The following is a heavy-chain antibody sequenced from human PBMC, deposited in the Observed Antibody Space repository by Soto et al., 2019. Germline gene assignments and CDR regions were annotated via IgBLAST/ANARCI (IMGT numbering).Heavy chain of an antibody. CDR3: ARGGGSCADTAMKPQIYYYYYYYMDV. D-gene: IGHD5-18*01. Sequence: QVQLVQSGAEVKKPGASVKVSCKASGYTFTSYGISWVRQAPGQGLEWIGWISAYNGNTNYAQKLQGRVTMTTDTSTSTAYMEMRSLRSDDTAVYYCARGGGSCADTAMKPQIYYYYYYYMDVWGKGTTVTVSS. CDR2: ISAYNGNT. CDR1: GYTFTSYG. J-gene: IGHJ6*03. V-gene: IGHV1-18*01.